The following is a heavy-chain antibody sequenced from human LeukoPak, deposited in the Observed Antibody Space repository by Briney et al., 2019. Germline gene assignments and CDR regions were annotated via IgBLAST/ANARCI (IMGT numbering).Heavy chain of an antibody. J-gene: IGHJ4*02. D-gene: IGHD3-3*01. CDR1: GGSFSGYY. CDR2: INHSGST. V-gene: IGHV4-34*01. Sequence: SETLSLTCAVYGGSFSGYYWSWIRQPPGKGLEWIGEINHSGSTNYNPSLKSRVTISVDTSKNQFSLKLGSVTAADTAVYYCARRQYLYYDFWSGSRGYWGQGTLVTVSS. CDR3: ARRQYLYYDFWSGSRGY.